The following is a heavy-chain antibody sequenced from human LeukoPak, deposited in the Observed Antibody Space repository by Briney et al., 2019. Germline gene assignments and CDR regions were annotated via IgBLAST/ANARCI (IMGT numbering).Heavy chain of an antibody. J-gene: IGHJ4*02. CDR3: AKDMDTYDSPYFDS. Sequence: PGGSLRLSCAASGFTFSSYAMTCVRQAPGKGLEWISCIRGTDDTTYYADSVKGRFTISRDNSRSTLYLQMHSLRAEDTAMYYCAKDMDTYDSPYFDSWGQGALVTVAS. D-gene: IGHD3-22*01. CDR2: IRGTDDTT. CDR1: GFTFSSYA. V-gene: IGHV3-23*01.